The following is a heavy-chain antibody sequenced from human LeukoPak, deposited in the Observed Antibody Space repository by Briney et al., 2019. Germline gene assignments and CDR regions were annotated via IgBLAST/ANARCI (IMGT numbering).Heavy chain of an antibody. V-gene: IGHV2-5*01. CDR3: AHKRNWVFVY. J-gene: IGHJ4*02. CDR2: IYWNGDQ. Sequence: SGPTLVKPTQTLTLTRTFSGFSLSTNAVGVGWIRQPPGKALEWLALIYWNGDQRYSPSLQSRLSITKDTSKNQVDLTMTNMDPVDTATYYCAHKRNWVFVYWGQGTLVTVSS. CDR1: GFSLSTNAVG. D-gene: IGHD7-27*01.